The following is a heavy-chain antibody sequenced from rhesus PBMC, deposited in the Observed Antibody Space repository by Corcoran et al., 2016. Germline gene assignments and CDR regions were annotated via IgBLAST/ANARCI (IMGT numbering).Heavy chain of an antibody. CDR3: TIDLGYYYGSGYLSRYFDS. Sequence: EVQLVESGGGLVQPGGSLRLSCAASGFTFSDYYMSWVRQAPGKGLEWVSSSSSASSSIYSPGSGKGRCTISRDNAKHSLSLQMNSLRAEDTAVDYCTIDLGYYYGSGYLSRYFDSWGQGVLVTVSS. D-gene: IGHD3-28*01. V-gene: IGHV3S16*01. CDR1: GFTFSDYY. J-gene: IGHJ4*01. CDR2: SSSASSSI.